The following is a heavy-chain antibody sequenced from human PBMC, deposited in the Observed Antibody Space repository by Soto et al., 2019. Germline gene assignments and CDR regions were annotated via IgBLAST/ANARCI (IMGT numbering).Heavy chain of an antibody. J-gene: IGHJ5*02. V-gene: IGHV1-18*01. CDR2: ISTFNGET. CDR1: GYPFNTYG. D-gene: IGHD2-2*01. CDR3: ARDKRAPDIVVVPAAMRFDP. Sequence: GASVKVSCKASGYPFNTYGISWVRQAPGQGLEWMGWISTFNGETRYAQKFQARVTVTTDTSTTTGDMELRSLRSDETAVYYCARDKRAPDIVVVPAAMRFDPWGQGTLVTVSS.